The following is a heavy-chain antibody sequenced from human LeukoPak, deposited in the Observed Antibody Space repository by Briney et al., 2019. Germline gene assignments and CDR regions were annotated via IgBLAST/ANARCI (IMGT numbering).Heavy chain of an antibody. V-gene: IGHV4-34*01. D-gene: IGHD2-2*01. CDR2: INHSGST. J-gene: IGHJ4*02. CDR1: GGSFSGYY. CDR3: ARGRPEDIVVVPAAIPPVFDY. Sequence: SETLSLTCAVYGGSFSGYYWSWIRQPPGKGLEWIGEINHSGSTNYNPSLKSRVTISVDTSKNQFSLKLSSVTAADTAVYYCARGRPEDIVVVPAAIPPVFDYWGQGTLVTVSS.